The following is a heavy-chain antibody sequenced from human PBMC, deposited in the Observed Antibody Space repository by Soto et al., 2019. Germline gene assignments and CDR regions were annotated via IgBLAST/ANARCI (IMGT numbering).Heavy chain of an antibody. D-gene: IGHD6-19*01. V-gene: IGHV1-18*01. J-gene: IGHJ5*02. CDR2: ISAYNGNT. Sequence: ASVKVSCKASGGTFSSYAISWVRQAPGQGLEWMGWISAYNGNTNYAQKLQGRVTMTTDTSASTAYMELRSLRSDDTAVYYCAREWKYSSGWYGWFDPWGQGTLVTVSS. CDR1: GGTFSSYA. CDR3: AREWKYSSGWYGWFDP.